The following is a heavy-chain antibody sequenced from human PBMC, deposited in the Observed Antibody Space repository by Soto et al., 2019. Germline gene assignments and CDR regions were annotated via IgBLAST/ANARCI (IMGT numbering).Heavy chain of an antibody. J-gene: IGHJ4*02. CDR2: INPSGGST. D-gene: IGHD1-20*01. Sequence: QVQLVQSGAEVKKPGASVKVSCKASGYTFTSYYMHWVRQAPGQGLEWMGIINPSGGSTSYAQKFQGRFTMTRDTSTSTVDMELSSLRSEDTAVYYCASRITGTTPDYWGQGTLVTVSS. V-gene: IGHV1-46*03. CDR3: ASRITGTTPDY. CDR1: GYTFTSYY.